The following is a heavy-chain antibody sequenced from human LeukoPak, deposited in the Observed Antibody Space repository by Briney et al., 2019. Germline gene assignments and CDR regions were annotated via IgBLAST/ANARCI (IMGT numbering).Heavy chain of an antibody. CDR2: FDPEDGET. V-gene: IGHV1-24*01. CDR1: GYTLTELS. J-gene: IGHJ6*02. Sequence: GASEKVSCKVSGYTLTELSMRWVRQAPAKGLEWMGGFDPEDGETIYAQKFQGRVTMTEDTSTDTAYMELSSLRSEDTAVYYCATELRNGSGSYNYYYYYGMDVWGQGTTVTVSS. D-gene: IGHD3-10*01. CDR3: ATELRNGSGSYNYYYYYGMDV.